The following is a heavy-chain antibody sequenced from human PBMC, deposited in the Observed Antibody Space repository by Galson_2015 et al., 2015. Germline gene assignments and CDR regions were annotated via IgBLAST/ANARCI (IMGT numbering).Heavy chain of an antibody. V-gene: IGHV3-7*01. CDR2: IKQDGSEK. D-gene: IGHD2-2*01. J-gene: IGHJ3*02. CDR3: AREEIGCSSSSCYADAFEI. CDR1: GFTFSSYW. Sequence: SLRLSCAASGFTFSSYWMSWVRQAPGKGLEWVANIKQDGSEKYYVDSVKGRFTISRDNAKNSLYLQMNSLRAEDTAVYYCAREEIGCSSSSCYADAFEIWGQGTMVTGSS.